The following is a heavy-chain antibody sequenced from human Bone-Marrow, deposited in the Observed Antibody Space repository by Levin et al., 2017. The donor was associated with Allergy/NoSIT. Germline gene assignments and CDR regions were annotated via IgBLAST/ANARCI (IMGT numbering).Heavy chain of an antibody. CDR3: ARDAQSNSWFAVLDYYGMDV. J-gene: IGHJ6*02. D-gene: IGHD6-19*01. CDR1: GFTLSRYS. Sequence: QAGGSLRLSCAASGFTLSRYSMNWVRQAPGKGLEWLSYISSGNSLFYSESVKGRFTISRDNGRNLLYLQMNSLRDDDTAVYYCARDAQSNSWFAVLDYYGMDVWGQGTPVTVSS. V-gene: IGHV3-48*02. CDR2: ISSGNSL.